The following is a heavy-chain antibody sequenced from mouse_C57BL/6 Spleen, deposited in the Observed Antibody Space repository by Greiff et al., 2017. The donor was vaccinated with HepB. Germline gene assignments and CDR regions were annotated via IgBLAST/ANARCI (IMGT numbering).Heavy chain of an antibody. D-gene: IGHD1-1*01. Sequence: VQLKQSGPELVKPGASVKIPCKASGYTFTDYNMDWVKQSHGKSLEWIGDINPNNGGTIYNQKFKGKATLTVDKSSSTAYMELRSLTSEDTAVYYCAREESDYYGSSWFAYWGQGTLVTVSA. CDR3: AREESDYYGSSWFAY. CDR2: INPNNGGT. V-gene: IGHV1-18*01. J-gene: IGHJ3*01. CDR1: GYTFTDYN.